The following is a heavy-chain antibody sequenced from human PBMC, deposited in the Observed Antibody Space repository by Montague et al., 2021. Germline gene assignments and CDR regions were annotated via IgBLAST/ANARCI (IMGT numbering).Heavy chain of an antibody. CDR2: TNHRRTT. J-gene: IGHJ4*02. CDR1: VDSLTDYY. CDR3: VAIRWERQTRNYFEK. V-gene: IGHV4-34*01. D-gene: IGHD1-26*01. Sequence: SETLSLTCDVYVDSLTDYYWGWIRHTPGNGLEWMGETNHRRTTKSNPSLKTRVSLSLDTSKSQLSLTLQSVTAADTAVYYCVAIRWERQTRNYFEKWGPGILVSVSS.